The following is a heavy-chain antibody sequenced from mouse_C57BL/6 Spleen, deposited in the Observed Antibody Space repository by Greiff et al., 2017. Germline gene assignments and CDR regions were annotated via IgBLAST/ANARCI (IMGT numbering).Heavy chain of an antibody. Sequence: VQLQQSGAELVRPGASVTLSCKASGYTFTDYEMHWVTQTPVHGLEWIGAIDPETGGTAYNQKFKGKAILTADKSSSTAYMELRSLTSEDSAVYYCTTYYSNYYAMDYWGQGTSVTVSS. CDR3: TTYYSNYYAMDY. CDR1: GYTFTDYE. V-gene: IGHV1-15*01. CDR2: IDPETGGT. D-gene: IGHD2-5*01. J-gene: IGHJ4*01.